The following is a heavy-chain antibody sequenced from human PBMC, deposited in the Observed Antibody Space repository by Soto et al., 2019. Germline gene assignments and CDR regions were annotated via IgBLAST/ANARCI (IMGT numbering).Heavy chain of an antibody. D-gene: IGHD3-10*01. J-gene: IGHJ4*02. CDR2: ISWNGAAT. CDR1: GFTFDDYA. CDR3: ANLPLYGSGFDC. Sequence: EAQLVESGGGLVQPGRTLRLSCVACGFTFDDYAIHWVRQAPGKGLEWVSGISWNGAATGYSVSVKGRFTISRDNAKNSLYLQMSSLRTEDTAIYYCANLPLYGSGFDCWGQGTLVTASS. V-gene: IGHV3-9*01.